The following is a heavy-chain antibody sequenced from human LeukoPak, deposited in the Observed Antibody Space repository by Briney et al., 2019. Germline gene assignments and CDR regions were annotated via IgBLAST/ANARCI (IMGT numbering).Heavy chain of an antibody. CDR1: GGSISSYY. V-gene: IGHV4-59*01. Sequence: ASETLSLTCTFSGGSISSYYWSWIRQPSGKGLEWIGYIYYSGSTNYNPSLKSRVTISVDTSKNQFSLKLRSVTAADTAVYYCATQFGEKFDCWGQGVLVSVSS. CDR2: IYYSGST. J-gene: IGHJ4*02. D-gene: IGHD3-10*01. CDR3: ATQFGEKFDC.